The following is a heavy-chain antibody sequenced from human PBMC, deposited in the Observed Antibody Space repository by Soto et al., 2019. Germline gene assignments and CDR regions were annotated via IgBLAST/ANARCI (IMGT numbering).Heavy chain of an antibody. J-gene: IGHJ5*02. CDR2: IYNSGIT. V-gene: IGHV4-30-4*01. Sequence: QVLLQESGPGLVKSSQTLSLTCTVSGGSISSGDYSWSWVRQSPGKGLEWIGHIYNSGITYYHPSLKSRVVISIDTSRNQFSLRLNSLTAADRAVYFCARGVTVFGLVSRFWFDPWGQGTVVTVSS. CDR3: ARGVTVFGLVSRFWFDP. D-gene: IGHD3-3*01. CDR1: GGSISSGDYS.